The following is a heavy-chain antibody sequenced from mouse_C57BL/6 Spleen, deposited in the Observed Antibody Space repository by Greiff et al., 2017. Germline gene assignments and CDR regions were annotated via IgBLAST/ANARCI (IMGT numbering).Heavy chain of an antibody. CDR3: ARGDYYGSSYY. J-gene: IGHJ2*01. D-gene: IGHD1-1*01. CDR1: GYSIPSGYY. V-gene: IGHV3-6*01. Sequence: EVQLQQSGPGLVKPSQSLSLTCSVTGYSIPSGYYWNCLRQFPGNKLEWTGYISYDGSNNYNPSLNNRISITRDTSKNQLFLKLKSVTTEDTATNYCARGDYYGSSYYGGQGTTLTVSS. CDR2: ISYDGSN.